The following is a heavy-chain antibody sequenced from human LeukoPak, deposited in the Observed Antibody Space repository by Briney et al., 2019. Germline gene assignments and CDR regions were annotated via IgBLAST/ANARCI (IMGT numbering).Heavy chain of an antibody. Sequence: SDTLSLTCSVSDGSINSYYRNWIRRPPGKGLEWIGYIYYNGNTNYRPSLKSRVTMSVDTSKNLFSLKVSSVSAADTSVYYCARGRSNYYGMDVWGQGTTVTVSS. D-gene: IGHD1-26*01. CDR3: ARGRSNYYGMDV. CDR2: IYYNGNT. J-gene: IGHJ6*02. V-gene: IGHV4-59*01. CDR1: DGSINSYY.